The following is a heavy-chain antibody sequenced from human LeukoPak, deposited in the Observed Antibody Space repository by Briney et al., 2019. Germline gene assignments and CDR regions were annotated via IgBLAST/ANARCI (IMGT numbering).Heavy chain of an antibody. CDR1: GFTFSSYG. V-gene: IGHV3-33*06. CDR2: IWDDGSNK. J-gene: IGHJ5*02. Sequence: PGGSLRLSCAASGFTFSSYGMHWVRQAPGKGLEWVAVIWDDGSNKYYADSVKGRFTISRDNSKNTLYLQMNSLRAEDTAVYYCAKDHYDSSGSLFTGWFDPWGQGTLVTVSS. CDR3: AKDHYDSSGSLFTGWFDP. D-gene: IGHD3-22*01.